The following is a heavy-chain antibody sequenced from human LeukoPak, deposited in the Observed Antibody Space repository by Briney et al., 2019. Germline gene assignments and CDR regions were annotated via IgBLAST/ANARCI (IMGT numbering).Heavy chain of an antibody. Sequence: GASVKVSCKASGYTFTSYGISWVRQAPGQGLEWMGWISAYNGNTNYAQKLQGRVTMTTDTSTSTAYVELRSLRSDDTAVYYCARNPLPRRFLEWLPQQYYYYYMDVWGKGTTVTASS. J-gene: IGHJ6*03. CDR2: ISAYNGNT. D-gene: IGHD3-3*01. CDR3: ARNPLPRRFLEWLPQQYYYYYMDV. CDR1: GYTFTSYG. V-gene: IGHV1-18*01.